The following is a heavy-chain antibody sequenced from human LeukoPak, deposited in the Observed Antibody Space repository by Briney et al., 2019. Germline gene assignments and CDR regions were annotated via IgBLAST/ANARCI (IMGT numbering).Heavy chain of an antibody. CDR2: IYYSGST. V-gene: IGHV4-39*01. D-gene: IGHD5-18*01. CDR3: ARQNTAMVTSFDY. J-gene: IGHJ4*02. Sequence: PSETLSLTCTVSGGSISSSSYYWGWIRQPPGKGLEWIGSIYYSGSTYYNPSLKCRVTISVDTSKNQFSLKLSSVTAADTAVYYCARQNTAMVTSFDYWGQGTLVTVSS. CDR1: GGSISSSSYY.